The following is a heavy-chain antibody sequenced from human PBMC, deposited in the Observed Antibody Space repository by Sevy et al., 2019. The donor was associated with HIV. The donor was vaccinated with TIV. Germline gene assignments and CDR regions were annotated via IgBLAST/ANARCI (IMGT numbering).Heavy chain of an antibody. V-gene: IGHV3-7*03. CDR1: GFNFRNFW. D-gene: IGHD1-26*01. CDR2: IKQDGSEA. CDR3: ARDKEVGASILDA. Sequence: RGSLRLSCVASGFNFRNFWMSWVRQAPGKGLECVADIKQDGSEAYYVDSVKGRFTISRDNAKNSLYLQMNSLRDEDTAMYFCARDKEVGASILDAWGQGTPVTVSS. J-gene: IGHJ5*02.